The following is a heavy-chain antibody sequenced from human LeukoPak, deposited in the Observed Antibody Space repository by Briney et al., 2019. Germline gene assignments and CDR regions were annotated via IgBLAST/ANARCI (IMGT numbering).Heavy chain of an antibody. J-gene: IGHJ6*03. CDR2: VKPNNGNT. D-gene: IGHD4/OR15-4a*01. Sequence: ASVKVSCKASGYTFTSYDINWVRQATVQGLEWMGVVKPNNGNTGYAQNFQCRVTITRNTSISTAYMDLSSLRSEDTAVYYCARGPGAVNDYYMDVWGKGTTVTVSS. V-gene: IGHV1-8*03. CDR3: ARGPGAVNDYYMDV. CDR1: GYTFTSYD.